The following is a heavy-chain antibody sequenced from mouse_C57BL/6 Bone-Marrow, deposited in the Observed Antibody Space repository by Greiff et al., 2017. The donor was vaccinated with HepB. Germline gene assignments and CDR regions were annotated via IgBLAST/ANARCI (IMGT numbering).Heavy chain of an antibody. J-gene: IGHJ2*01. CDR2: IHPNSGST. V-gene: IGHV1-64*01. CDR1: GYTFTSYW. D-gene: IGHD1-1*01. Sequence: QVQLQQPGAELVKPGASVKLSCKASGYTFTSYWMHWVKQRPGQGLEWIGMIHPNSGSTNYNEKFKSKATLTVDKSSSTAYMQLSSLTSEDSAVYYCARWDYYYGSSRSGYFDYWGQGTTLTVSS. CDR3: ARWDYYYGSSRSGYFDY.